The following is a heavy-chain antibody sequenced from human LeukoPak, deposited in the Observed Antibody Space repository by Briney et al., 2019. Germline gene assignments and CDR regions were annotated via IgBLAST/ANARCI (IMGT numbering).Heavy chain of an antibody. CDR2: IYSGGST. Sequence: GGSLRLSCAASGFTVSSNYMSWVRQAPGKGLEWVSVIYSGGSTYYADSVKGRFTISRDNSKNTLYLQMNSLRAEDTAVYYCAGDLEYYDILTGYGLRHYWGQGTLVTVSS. CDR1: GFTVSSNY. J-gene: IGHJ4*02. CDR3: AGDLEYYDILTGYGLRHY. V-gene: IGHV3-66*01. D-gene: IGHD3-9*01.